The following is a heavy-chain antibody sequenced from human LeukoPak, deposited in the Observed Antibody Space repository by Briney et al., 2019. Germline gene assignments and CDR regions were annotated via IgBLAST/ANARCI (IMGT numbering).Heavy chain of an antibody. D-gene: IGHD3-10*01. J-gene: IGHJ4*02. CDR1: GYSISSGYY. CDR2: IYHSGST. CDR3: ASEMVRGVTYYFDY. Sequence: KASETLSLTCTVSGYSISSGYYWGWIRQPPGKGLEWIGSIYHSGSTYYNPSLESRVTISVDTSKNQFSLKLSSVTAADTAVYYCASEMVRGVTYYFDYWGQGTLVTVSS. V-gene: IGHV4-38-2*02.